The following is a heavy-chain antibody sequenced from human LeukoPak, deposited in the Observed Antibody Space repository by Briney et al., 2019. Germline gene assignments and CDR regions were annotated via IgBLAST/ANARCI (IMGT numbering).Heavy chain of an antibody. V-gene: IGHV3-30-3*01. J-gene: IGHJ4*02. CDR1: GFTFSSYA. Sequence: GGSLRLSCAASGFTFSSYAMHWVRQAPGKGLEWVAVISYDGSNKYYADSVKGRFTISRDNSKNTLYLRMNSLRAEDTAVYYCARDRDSSWYGVFDYWGQGTLVTVSS. CDR2: ISYDGSNK. CDR3: ARDRDSSWYGVFDY. D-gene: IGHD6-13*01.